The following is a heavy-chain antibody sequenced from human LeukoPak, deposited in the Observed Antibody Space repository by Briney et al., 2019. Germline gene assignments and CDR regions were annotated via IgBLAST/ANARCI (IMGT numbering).Heavy chain of an antibody. CDR2: IYYSGST. V-gene: IGHV4-59*01. Sequence: SETLSLTCTVSGGSISTYYWNWIRQPPGKGLEWLGYIYYSGSTSYNPSLRSRVTISMDISRNQFSLKLSTVTAADTAVYYCARDLRTVAANSHDAFDIWGQGTMVTVSS. CDR3: ARDLRTVAANSHDAFDI. D-gene: IGHD6-19*01. J-gene: IGHJ3*02. CDR1: GGSISTYY.